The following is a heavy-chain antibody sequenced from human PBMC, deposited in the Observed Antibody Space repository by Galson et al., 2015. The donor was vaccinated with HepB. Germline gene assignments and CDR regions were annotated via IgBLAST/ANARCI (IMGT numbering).Heavy chain of an antibody. CDR2: ISYDGSNK. D-gene: IGHD3-3*01. V-gene: IGHV3-30-3*01. Sequence: SLRLSCAASGFTFSSYAMHWVRQAPGKGLEWVAVISYDGSNKYYADSVKGRFTISRDNSKNTLYLQMNSLRAEDTAVYYCARGALTDFWSGYYDYWGQGTLVTVSS. J-gene: IGHJ4*02. CDR1: GFTFSSYA. CDR3: ARGALTDFWSGYYDY.